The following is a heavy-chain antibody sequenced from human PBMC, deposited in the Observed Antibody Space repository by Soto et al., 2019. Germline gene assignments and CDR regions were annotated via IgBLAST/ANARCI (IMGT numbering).Heavy chain of an antibody. CDR3: VKNSPNGSTFSGYHGIDY. D-gene: IGHD5-12*01. CDR2: IVLLLDIT. J-gene: IGHJ4*02. Sequence: SVKVSYKASAGTFSRYSFKWLRQAPGQGLEWMGRIVLLLDITNYAQKFQGRVTITADKSTGTGYMELNSLRSEDTAVYYCVKNSPNGSTFSGYHGIDYWGQGTLVTVSS. V-gene: IGHV1-69*02. CDR1: AGTFSRYS.